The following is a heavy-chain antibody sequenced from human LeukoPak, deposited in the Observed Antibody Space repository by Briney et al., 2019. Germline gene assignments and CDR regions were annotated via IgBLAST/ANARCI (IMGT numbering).Heavy chain of an antibody. V-gene: IGHV3-53*01. Sequence: GGSLRLSCTASGFTVSNNYMSWVRQAPGKGLEWVSISYSDSNTNYADSVKGRFTISRDTSQNTLSLQMNSLRAEDTAVYYCAKDAPPYSSGWPGYWGQGTLVTVSS. D-gene: IGHD6-19*01. CDR3: AKDAPPYSSGWPGY. CDR1: GFTVSNNY. J-gene: IGHJ4*02. CDR2: SYSDSNT.